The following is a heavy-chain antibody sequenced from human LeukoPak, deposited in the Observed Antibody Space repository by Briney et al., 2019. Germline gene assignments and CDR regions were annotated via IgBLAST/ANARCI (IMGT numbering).Heavy chain of an antibody. J-gene: IGHJ4*02. CDR2: IGGSGGST. Sequence: GGSLRLSCAASGFTFSSYAMGWVRQAPGKGLEWVSAIGGSGGSTYYADSVKGRFTISRDNSKNTLYLQMNSLRAEDTAVYYCAKAPMIVVFYFDYWGQGTLVTVSS. V-gene: IGHV3-23*01. CDR3: AKAPMIVVFYFDY. D-gene: IGHD3-22*01. CDR1: GFTFSSYA.